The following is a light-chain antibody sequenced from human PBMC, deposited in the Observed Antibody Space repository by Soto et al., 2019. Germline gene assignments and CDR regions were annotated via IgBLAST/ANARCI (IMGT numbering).Light chain of an antibody. CDR3: QQRINWPLT. J-gene: IGKJ4*01. CDR1: QSVTTC. Sequence: EIVLTQSPVTLSLSPGERATLSCRASQSVTTCLAWYQQKPGQAPRLLIYDVSNRATGIPARFSGSGSGTDFTLTISSLEPEDFAVYYCQQRINWPLTFGGGTKVEIK. V-gene: IGKV3-11*01. CDR2: DVS.